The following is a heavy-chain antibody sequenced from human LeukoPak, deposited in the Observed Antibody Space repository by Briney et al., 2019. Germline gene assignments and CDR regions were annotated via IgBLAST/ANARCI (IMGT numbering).Heavy chain of an antibody. V-gene: IGHV1-8*01. CDR1: GYTFTSYD. J-gene: IGHJ6*02. CDR2: MNPNSGNT. D-gene: IGHD3-22*01. Sequence: RWASVKVSCKASGYTFTSYDINWVRQATGQGLEWMGWMNPNSGNTGYAQKFQGRVTMTRNTSISTAYMELSSLRSEDTAVYYCARSMYYYDSSGYYYVKYYGMDVWGQGTTVTVSS. CDR3: ARSMYYYDSSGYYYVKYYGMDV.